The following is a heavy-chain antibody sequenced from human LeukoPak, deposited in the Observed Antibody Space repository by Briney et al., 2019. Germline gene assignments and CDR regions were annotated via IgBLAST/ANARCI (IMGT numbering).Heavy chain of an antibody. J-gene: IGHJ6*01. CDR3: VSNVGRRRRSPVLMEV. D-gene: IGHD1-26*01. V-gene: IGHV3-23*01. CDR2: ICGRGGSP. CDR1: GFTFSNDA. Sequence: GGSLRLSCVASGFTFSNDAMSWVRHAPGEGLEWVSGICGRGGSPYYAHSVKGRFTISRDNAKNSLYLQLNSLRAEDTAIYYCVSNVGRRRRSPVLMEVGGQGTTVTVSS.